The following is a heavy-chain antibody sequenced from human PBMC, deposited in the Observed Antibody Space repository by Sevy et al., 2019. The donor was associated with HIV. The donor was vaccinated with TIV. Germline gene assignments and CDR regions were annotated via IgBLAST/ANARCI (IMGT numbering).Heavy chain of an antibody. CDR3: ARDSLESYGSGRYSHYYGMDV. V-gene: IGHV1-69*13. Sequence: ASVKVSCKASGGTFSSYAISWVRQAPGQGLEWMGGIIPIFGTANYAQKFQGRVTITADESTSTAYMEVSSLRSEDTAVYYCARDSLESYGSGRYSHYYGMDVWGQGTTVTVSS. CDR2: IIPIFGTA. J-gene: IGHJ6*02. CDR1: GGTFSSYA. D-gene: IGHD3-10*01.